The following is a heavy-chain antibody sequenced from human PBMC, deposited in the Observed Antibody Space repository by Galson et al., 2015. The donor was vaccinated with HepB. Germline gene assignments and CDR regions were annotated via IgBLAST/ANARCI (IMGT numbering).Heavy chain of an antibody. V-gene: IGHV1-69*13. Sequence: SVKVSCKASGGTFSSYAISWVRQAPGQGLEWMGGIIPIFGTANYAQKFQGRVTITADESTSTAYMELSSLRSEDTAVYYCARDPGYSSGSDDYWGQGTLVTVSS. CDR2: IIPIFGTA. CDR1: GGTFSSYA. CDR3: ARDPGYSSGSDDY. J-gene: IGHJ4*02. D-gene: IGHD6-19*01.